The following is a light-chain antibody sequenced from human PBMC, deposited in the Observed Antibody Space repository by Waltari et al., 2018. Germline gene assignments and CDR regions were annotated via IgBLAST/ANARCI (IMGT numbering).Light chain of an antibody. V-gene: IGLV4-69*01. Sequence: QLVLTQSPSASASLGASVKLTRTLDSGHSRNIIAWPHQQPEKGPRYLMKVNSDGSHSKGDEIPDRFSGSSSGAERYLTISSLQSEDEADYYCQTGGHGTWVFGGGTKLTVL. CDR2: VNSDGSH. J-gene: IGLJ3*02. CDR1: SGHSRNI. CDR3: QTGGHGTWV.